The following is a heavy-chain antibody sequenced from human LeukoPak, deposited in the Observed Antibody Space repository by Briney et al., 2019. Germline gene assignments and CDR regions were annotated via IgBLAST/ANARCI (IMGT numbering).Heavy chain of an antibody. D-gene: IGHD1-14*01. Sequence: GASVKVSCKASGHTFTTYYVHLVRQAPRQGLEWMGVINPSGDGTNYPQRFQGRVTLTRDTSTSTVHMELSSLRSEDTAIYYCAKETPNTGWFDPWGQGTLVTVSS. CDR2: INPSGDGT. V-gene: IGHV1-46*01. CDR1: GHTFTTYY. CDR3: AKETPNTGWFDP. J-gene: IGHJ5*02.